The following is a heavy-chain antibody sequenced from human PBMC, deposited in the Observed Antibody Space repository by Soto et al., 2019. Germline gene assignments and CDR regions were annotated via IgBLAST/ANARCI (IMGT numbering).Heavy chain of an antibody. D-gene: IGHD2-2*02. CDR1: GFTFSSYS. J-gene: IGHJ4*02. CDR3: ARDSLEYCSSTSCYTVDFDY. Sequence: GGSLRLSCAASGFTFSSYSMNWVRQAPGKGLEWVSYISSSSSTIYYADSVKGRFTISRDNAKNSLYLQMNSLRAEDTAVYYCARDSLEYCSSTSCYTVDFDYWGQGTLVTVSS. V-gene: IGHV3-48*01. CDR2: ISSSSSTI.